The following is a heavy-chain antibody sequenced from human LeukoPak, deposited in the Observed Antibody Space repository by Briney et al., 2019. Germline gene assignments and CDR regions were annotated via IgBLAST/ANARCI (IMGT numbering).Heavy chain of an antibody. CDR2: IYYSGST. J-gene: IGHJ5*02. Sequence: PSQTLSLTCTVSGGSISSGGYSWSWIRQHPGKGLEWIGYIYYSGSTYYNPSLKSRVTISVDTSKNQFSLKLSSVTAADTAVYYCARAFLGLLGWNWFDPWGQGTLVTVSS. CDR1: GGSISSGGYS. V-gene: IGHV4-31*03. D-gene: IGHD1-26*01. CDR3: ARAFLGLLGWNWFDP.